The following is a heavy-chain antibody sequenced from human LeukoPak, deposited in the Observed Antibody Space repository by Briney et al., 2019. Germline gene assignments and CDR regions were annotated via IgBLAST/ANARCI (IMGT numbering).Heavy chain of an antibody. V-gene: IGHV1-46*01. J-gene: IGHJ4*02. CDR1: GYTFTSYG. Sequence: ASVKVSCKASGYTFTSYGISWVRHATGQGLEWVGIINPSGGSTSYAQKFQGRVTMTRDTSTSTVYMELSSLRSEDTAVYYCARQEGRIDYWGQRTLVTVSS. CDR3: ARQEGRIDY. CDR2: INPSGGST.